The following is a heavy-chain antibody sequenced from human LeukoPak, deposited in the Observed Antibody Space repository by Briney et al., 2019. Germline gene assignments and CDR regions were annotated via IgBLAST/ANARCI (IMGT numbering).Heavy chain of an antibody. D-gene: IGHD1-26*01. V-gene: IGHV3-21*05. CDR2: LSSGSSYN. CDR1: GFTVCTFS. Sequence: PGESLTLSCTASGFTVCTFSMEWVRPAPGEGREWVSYLSSGSSYNYDADSERGRFTTARDNAKNSLYLQMNSLRAEDTAVYYCARDGVRATTGDYAFDIWGQGTMVTVSS. CDR3: ARDGVRATTGDYAFDI. J-gene: IGHJ3*02.